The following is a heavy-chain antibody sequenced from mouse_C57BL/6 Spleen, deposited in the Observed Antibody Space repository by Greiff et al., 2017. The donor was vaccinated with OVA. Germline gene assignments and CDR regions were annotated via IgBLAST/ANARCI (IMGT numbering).Heavy chain of an antibody. V-gene: IGHV1-55*01. D-gene: IGHD2-4*01. CDR2: IYPGSGST. CDR3: ARWRLRRGYAMDY. Sequence: QVQLQQSGAELVKPGASVKMSCKASGYTFTSYWITWVKQRPGQGLEWIGDIYPGSGSTNYNEKFKSKATLTVDTSSSTAYMQLSSLTSEDSAVYYCARWRLRRGYAMDYWGQGTSVTVSS. CDR1: GYTFTSYW. J-gene: IGHJ4*01.